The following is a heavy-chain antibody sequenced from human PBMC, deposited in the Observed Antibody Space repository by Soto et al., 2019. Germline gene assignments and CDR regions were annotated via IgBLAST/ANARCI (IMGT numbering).Heavy chain of an antibody. J-gene: IGHJ4*02. D-gene: IGHD3-10*01. Sequence: EVQLVESGGGLVQPGGSLRLSCAASGFIFSGYWMHWVRRAPGKGLVWVSRINSDGSSTTYADSVKGRFTISRDNVKNTMYLQMNSLRAEDTAVYYCARLLGGSGSFIDYWGQGTLVTVSS. V-gene: IGHV3-74*03. CDR2: INSDGSST. CDR3: ARLLGGSGSFIDY. CDR1: GFIFSGYW.